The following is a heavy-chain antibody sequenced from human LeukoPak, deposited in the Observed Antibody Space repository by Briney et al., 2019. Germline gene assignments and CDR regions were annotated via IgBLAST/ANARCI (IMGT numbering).Heavy chain of an antibody. CDR2: INSDGNYT. CDR1: GFTFSSYV. D-gene: IGHD6-19*01. V-gene: IGHV3-74*01. CDR3: AREYSSGWTSDY. Sequence: GGSLRLSCAVSGFTFSSYVMNWVRQAPGKGLVWVSRINSDGNYTTYADSVKGRFTISRDNAKNTLSLQMNSLRAEDTAVYYCAREYSSGWTSDYWGQGTLVTVSS. J-gene: IGHJ4*02.